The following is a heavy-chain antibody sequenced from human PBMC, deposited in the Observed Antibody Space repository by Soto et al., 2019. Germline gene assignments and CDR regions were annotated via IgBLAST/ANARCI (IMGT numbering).Heavy chain of an antibody. J-gene: IGHJ6*02. CDR2: ISYDGNNE. D-gene: IGHD1-26*01. CDR3: ANDRATLPQYYYYGMDV. Sequence: PVGSLRLSCAASGFTFSSYGMHWVRQAPGKGLEWVAVISYDGNNEYYADSVKGRFTVSRDNSKNTPYLQINRLGADDTAVYYCANDRATLPQYYYYGMDVWGQGTTVTVSS. V-gene: IGHV3-30*18. CDR1: GFTFSSYG.